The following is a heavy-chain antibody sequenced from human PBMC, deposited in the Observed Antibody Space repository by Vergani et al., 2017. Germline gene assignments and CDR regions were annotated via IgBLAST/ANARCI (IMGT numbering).Heavy chain of an antibody. CDR1: SFKLGDYG. Sequence: QVQLVESGGGVVQPGRSLRLSCTPSSFKLGDYGMHWVRQAPGRGLEWVSMTWYEGNNNYNAYSVKGRFTISKDISKNTLYLQMNSLRGEDTAVYYCARETRDNPSSSDYWGKGTLVTVSA. D-gene: IGHD5-24*01. CDR2: TWYEGNNN. CDR3: ARETRDNPSSSDY. J-gene: IGHJ4*02. V-gene: IGHV3-33*01.